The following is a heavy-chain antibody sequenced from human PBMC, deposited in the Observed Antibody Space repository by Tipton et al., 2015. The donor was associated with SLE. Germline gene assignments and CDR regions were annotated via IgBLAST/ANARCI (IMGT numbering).Heavy chain of an antibody. CDR2: IYTSGST. CDR1: GGSISSYY. D-gene: IGHD4-11*01. Sequence: TLSLTCTVSGGSISSYYWSWIRQPPGKGLEWIAYIYTSGSTTYNPSLKSRIIVSVDTSTNQFSLKLSSVTATDTAVYYCAREFLNPVTTVHYYFDLWGRGTLVTVSS. V-gene: IGHV4-4*08. J-gene: IGHJ2*01. CDR3: AREFLNPVTTVHYYFDL.